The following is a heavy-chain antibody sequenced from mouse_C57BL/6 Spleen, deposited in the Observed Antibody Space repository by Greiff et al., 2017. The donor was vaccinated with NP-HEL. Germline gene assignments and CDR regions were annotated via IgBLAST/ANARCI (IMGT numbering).Heavy chain of an antibody. J-gene: IGHJ4*01. CDR2: REGNSGGT. Sequence: QKGAERVKPGASVKLSCKAAGERGRREGRKGGKKREGGGREGRGRREGNSGGTKYNEKFKSKATLTVDKPSSTAYMQLSSLTSEDSAVYYCARGGGYYAMDYWGQGTSVTVSS. CDR3: ARGGGYYAMDY. CDR1: GERGRREG. V-gene: IGHV1-72*01.